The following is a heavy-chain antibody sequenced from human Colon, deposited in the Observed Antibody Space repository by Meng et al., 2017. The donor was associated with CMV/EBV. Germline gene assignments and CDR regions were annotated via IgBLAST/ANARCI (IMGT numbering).Heavy chain of an antibody. J-gene: IGHJ4*02. CDR1: GFTFSYYV. Sequence: GESLKISCAASGFTFSYYVVSWVRQAPGKGLEWVSSIGENGYVTHDADSVKGRFTISRDNSRNTLFLEMNSLRADDTAVYFCAKGGAFCSDGTCSSPFDYWGQGTLVTVSS. CDR2: IGENGYVT. CDR3: AKGGAFCSDGTCSSPFDY. V-gene: IGHV3-23*01. D-gene: IGHD2-15*01.